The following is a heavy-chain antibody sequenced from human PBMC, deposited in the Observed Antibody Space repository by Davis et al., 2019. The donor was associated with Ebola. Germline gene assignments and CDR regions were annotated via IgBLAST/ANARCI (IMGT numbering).Heavy chain of an antibody. V-gene: IGHV1-2*02. CDR3: ARGYCSGGSCYSGDY. CDR1: GYTFTGYY. Sequence: AASVKVSCKASGYTFTGYYMHWVRQAPGQGLEWMGWINPNSGGTNYAQKLQGRVTMTTDTSTSTAYMELRSLRSDDTAVYYCARGYCSGGSCYSGDYWGQGTLVTVSS. J-gene: IGHJ4*02. CDR2: INPNSGGT. D-gene: IGHD2-15*01.